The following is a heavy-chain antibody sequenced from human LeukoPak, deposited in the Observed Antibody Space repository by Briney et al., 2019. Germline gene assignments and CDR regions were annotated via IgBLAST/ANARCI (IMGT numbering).Heavy chain of an antibody. CDR2: VSGGGGST. CDR3: AKSGTACSGGSCYSHYFDF. D-gene: IGHD2-15*01. Sequence: GGSLRLSCAASGFTFSNYAMSWVRQAPGKGLQWVSAVSGGGGSTSYADSVKGRFTISRDNSKNTIYLQLNSLRAEDTAVYYCAKSGTACSGGSCYSHYFDFWGLGTLVTVSS. J-gene: IGHJ4*02. V-gene: IGHV3-23*01. CDR1: GFTFSNYA.